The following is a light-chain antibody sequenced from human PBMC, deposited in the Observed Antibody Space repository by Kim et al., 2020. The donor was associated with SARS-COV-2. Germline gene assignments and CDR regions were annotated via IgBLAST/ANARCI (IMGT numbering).Light chain of an antibody. CDR3: QQYNNWTF. J-gene: IGKJ3*01. Sequence: SVPPGESATLSCRASQGVSSNLAWYQQKPGQAPRLLIYGASTRATGIPARFSGSGSGTEFTLTISSLQSEDFAVYYCQQYNNWTFFGPGTKVDIK. CDR2: GAS. CDR1: QGVSSN. V-gene: IGKV3-15*01.